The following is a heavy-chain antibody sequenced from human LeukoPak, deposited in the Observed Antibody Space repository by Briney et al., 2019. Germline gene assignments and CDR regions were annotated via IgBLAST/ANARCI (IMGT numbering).Heavy chain of an antibody. Sequence: PSETLSLTCDVDGGSLSGSHWSWIRQSPRKRLEWIGEVNHSGDANYNPSLVTRVDISVDMSKNQFSLKMNSVTAADTAVYYCARSEVNSDGYWGILYWGQGTPVTVSS. D-gene: IGHD5-18*01. CDR2: VNHSGDA. CDR3: ARSEVNSDGYWGILY. V-gene: IGHV4-34*01. J-gene: IGHJ4*02. CDR1: GGSLSGSH.